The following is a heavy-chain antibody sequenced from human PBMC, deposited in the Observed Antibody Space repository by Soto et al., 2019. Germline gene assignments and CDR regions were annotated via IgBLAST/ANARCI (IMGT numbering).Heavy chain of an antibody. D-gene: IGHD4-17*01. CDR1: GYTFTSHG. CDR2: ISAYNGNT. Sequence: VQLLQSGAEVKKPGASVKVSCKASGYTFTSHGITWVRQAPGQGLDWMGWISAYNGNTDHAQKLQGRVTMTTDTSTSTAYMKLRSLRFDDTAVYYCARLLRWSTGYYYTMDVWGQGTTVSVSS. CDR3: ARLLRWSTGYYYTMDV. V-gene: IGHV1-18*01. J-gene: IGHJ6*02.